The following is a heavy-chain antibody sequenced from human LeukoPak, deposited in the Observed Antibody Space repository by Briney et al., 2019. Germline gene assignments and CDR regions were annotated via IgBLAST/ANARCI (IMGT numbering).Heavy chain of an antibody. D-gene: IGHD6-13*01. V-gene: IGHV3-23*01. J-gene: IGHJ4*02. Sequence: GGSLRLSCAASGFTFSSYAMSWVRQAPGKGLEWVSAISGSGGSTYYADSVKGRFTISRDNSKNTLYLQMNSLRAEDTAVYYCAKDHRYSSSWYPGYWGQGTLVPVSS. CDR1: GFTFSSYA. CDR3: AKDHRYSSSWYPGY. CDR2: ISGSGGST.